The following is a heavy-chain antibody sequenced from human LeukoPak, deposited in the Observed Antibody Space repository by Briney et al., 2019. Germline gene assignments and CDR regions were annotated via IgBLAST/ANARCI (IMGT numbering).Heavy chain of an antibody. Sequence: SETLSLTCTDSGDSITNYFWSWIRQPPGKGLEWIGYIYYTGNTNYIPSLKSRVTISVDTSTNQFSLRLRSVTAADTAVYYCARGRVAYSAYYFDYWGRGTLVTVSS. CDR1: GDSITNYF. CDR3: ARGRVAYSAYYFDY. J-gene: IGHJ4*02. D-gene: IGHD2-15*01. CDR2: IYYTGNT. V-gene: IGHV4-59*01.